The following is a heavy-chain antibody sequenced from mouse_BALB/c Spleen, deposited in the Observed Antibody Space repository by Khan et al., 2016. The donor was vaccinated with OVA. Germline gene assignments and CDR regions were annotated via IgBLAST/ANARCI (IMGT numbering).Heavy chain of an antibody. V-gene: IGHV4-2*02. CDR2: INPGSSTI. D-gene: IGHD2-12*01. J-gene: IGHJ4*01. Sequence: EVQLQESGGGLVQPGGSLNLSCAASGFDFSRYWMSWARQAPGKGQEWIGEINPGSSTINYTPSLKDKFIISRDNAKNTLYLQMSKVRSEDTALYYCARLHTTGAMDYWGQGTSVTVSS. CDR3: ARLHTTGAMDY. CDR1: GFDFSRYW.